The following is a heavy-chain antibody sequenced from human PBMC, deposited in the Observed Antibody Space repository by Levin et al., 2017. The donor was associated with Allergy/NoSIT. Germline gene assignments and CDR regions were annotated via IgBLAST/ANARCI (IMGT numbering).Heavy chain of an antibody. D-gene: IGHD4-17*01. Sequence: GESLKISCKASGYTFTSYGISWVRQAPGQGLEWMGWISAYNGNTNYAQKLQGRVTMTTDTSTSTAYMELGSLRSDDTAVYYCARMGLLFVDDHGDDGRQYYYMDVWGKGTTVTVSS. V-gene: IGHV1-18*01. J-gene: IGHJ6*03. CDR1: GYTFTSYG. CDR2: ISAYNGNT. CDR3: ARMGLLFVDDHGDDGRQYYYMDV.